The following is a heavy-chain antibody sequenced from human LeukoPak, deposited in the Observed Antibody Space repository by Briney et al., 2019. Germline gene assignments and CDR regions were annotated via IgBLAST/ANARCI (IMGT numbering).Heavy chain of an antibody. V-gene: IGHV4-4*02. J-gene: IGHJ4*02. CDR1: GDSISSTNW. CDR3: VRGVTRGYIYAD. Sequence: PSGTLSLTCAVSGDSISSTNWWSWVRQPPGRGLEWIGEIYHTESTNYNPSLKSRVTISVDTSKNQLSLKLRSVTAADTAVYFCVRGVTRGYIYADWGQGTLVTVSS. CDR2: IYHTEST. D-gene: IGHD5-18*01.